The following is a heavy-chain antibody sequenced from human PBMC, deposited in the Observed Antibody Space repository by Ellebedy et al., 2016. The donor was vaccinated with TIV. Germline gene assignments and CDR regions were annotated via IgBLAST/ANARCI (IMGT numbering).Heavy chain of an antibody. CDR2: ISGSGGST. J-gene: IGHJ4*02. V-gene: IGHV3-23*01. Sequence: GESLKISCAASGFTFSSYAMSWVRQAPGKGLEWVSAISGSGGSTYYAAAVKGRFTISRDNSKTTLYLQMNSLRDEDTAVYYCAKGRGGGSDASAPRYYFDYWGLGTLVTVSS. CDR3: AKGRGGGSDASAPRYYFDY. D-gene: IGHD3-10*01. CDR1: GFTFSSYA.